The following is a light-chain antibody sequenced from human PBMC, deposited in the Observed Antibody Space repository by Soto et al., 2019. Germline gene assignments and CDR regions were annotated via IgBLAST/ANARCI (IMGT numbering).Light chain of an antibody. CDR2: AAS. CDR1: QSITSY. Sequence: DIQMTQSPSSLSASVGDRVTITCRASQSITSYLNWYQQKPGKAPKLLIYAASSLQSGVPSRFSGSGSGKDFTRTSSGLQPEYFATYYWQQIYSTLACGGGTKVEIK. V-gene: IGKV1-39*01. J-gene: IGKJ4*02. CDR3: QQIYSTLA.